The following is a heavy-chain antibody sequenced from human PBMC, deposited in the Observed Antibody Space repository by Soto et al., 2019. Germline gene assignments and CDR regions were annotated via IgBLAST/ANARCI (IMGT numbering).Heavy chain of an antibody. CDR3: AADTPYYYGSGSYVSYYYGMDV. CDR1: GSTFTSSA. J-gene: IGHJ6*02. Sequence: SVKVSCKASGSTFTSSAVQWVRQARGQRLEWIGWIVVGSGNTNYAQKFQERVTITRDMSTSTAYMELSSLRSEDTAVYYCAADTPYYYGSGSYVSYYYGMDVWGQGTTVTVSS. CDR2: IVVGSGNT. V-gene: IGHV1-58*01. D-gene: IGHD3-10*01.